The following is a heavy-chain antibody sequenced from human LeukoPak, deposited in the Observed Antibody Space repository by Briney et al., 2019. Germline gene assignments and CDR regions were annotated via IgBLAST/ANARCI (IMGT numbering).Heavy chain of an antibody. V-gene: IGHV3-30*18. CDR2: ISYDGSNK. D-gene: IGHD5-18*01. CDR1: GFTFSSYG. J-gene: IGHJ4*02. Sequence: GGSLRLSCAASGFTFSSYGMHWVRQAPGKGLEWVAVISYDGSNKYYADSVKGRFTISRDNSKNTLYLQMNSLRAEDTAVYYCAKDTAMVFGYFDYWGQGTLVTVSS. CDR3: AKDTAMVFGYFDY.